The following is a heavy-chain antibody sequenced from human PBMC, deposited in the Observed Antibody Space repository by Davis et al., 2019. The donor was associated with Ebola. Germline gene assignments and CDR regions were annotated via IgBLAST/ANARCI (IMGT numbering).Heavy chain of an antibody. Sequence: SVKVSCKASGYTFTGYYMHWVRQAPGQGLEWMGGIIPILGIANYAQKFQGRVTITADKSTSTAYMELSSLRSEDTAVYYCARGGTTYGSGILQHWGQGTLVTVSS. J-gene: IGHJ1*01. D-gene: IGHD3-10*01. CDR3: ARGGTTYGSGILQH. CDR1: GYTFTGYY. V-gene: IGHV1-69*10. CDR2: IIPILGIA.